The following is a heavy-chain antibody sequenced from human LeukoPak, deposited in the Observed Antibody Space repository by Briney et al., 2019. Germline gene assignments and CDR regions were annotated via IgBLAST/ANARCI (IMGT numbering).Heavy chain of an antibody. CDR3: AKARSTYSSSWYYFDY. D-gene: IGHD6-13*01. J-gene: IGHJ4*02. Sequence: GGSLRLSCAASGFTFSSYAMSWVRQAPGKGLEWVSAISGSGGSTYYADSVKGRFTISRDNSKNTLYLQMNSLRAEDTAVYYCAKARSTYSSSWYYFDYWGQGTLVTVSS. CDR2: ISGSGGST. V-gene: IGHV3-23*01. CDR1: GFTFSSYA.